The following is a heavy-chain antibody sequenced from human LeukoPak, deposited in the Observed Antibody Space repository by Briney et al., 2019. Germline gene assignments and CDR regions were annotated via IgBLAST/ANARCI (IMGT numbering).Heavy chain of an antibody. V-gene: IGHV4-59*01. Sequence: PSETLSLTCSVSGGSTSSYYWNWIRQPPGKGLEWIGFVYYSGSTKYNPSLKSRVTISVDTSKNQFSLRLTSVTAADTAVYYCARDRKQWLRGPFDPWGQGTLVTVSS. CDR1: GGSTSSYY. D-gene: IGHD6-19*01. CDR2: VYYSGST. CDR3: ARDRKQWLRGPFDP. J-gene: IGHJ5*02.